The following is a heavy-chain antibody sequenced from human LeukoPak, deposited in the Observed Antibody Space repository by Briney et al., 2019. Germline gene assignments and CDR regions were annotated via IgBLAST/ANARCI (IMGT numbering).Heavy chain of an antibody. J-gene: IGHJ4*02. CDR1: GVSISSSNSY. V-gene: IGHV4-39*01. CDR3: ARGRKNYYDSSGYGY. D-gene: IGHD3-22*01. Sequence: SETLSLTCTVSGVSISSSNSYWGWIRQPPGKGLEWIGSIYYSGNTYYNASLKSQVSISIDTSKNQFSLRLTSVTAADTAVYYCARGRKNYYDSSGYGYWGQGTLVTVSS. CDR2: IYYSGNT.